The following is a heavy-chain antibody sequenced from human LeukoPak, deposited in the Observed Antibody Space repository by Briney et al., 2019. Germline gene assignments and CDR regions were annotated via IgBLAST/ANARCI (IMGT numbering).Heavy chain of an antibody. V-gene: IGHV4-38-2*02. J-gene: IGHJ4*02. CDR1: GYSISSGYY. CDR3: ASSYPYYYDSSGYYPFDY. Sequence: SETLSLTCSVSGYSISSGYYWGWIRQPPGKGLEWIGYIYYSGSTNYNPSLKSRVTISVDTSKNQFSLKLSSVTAADTAVYYCASSYPYYYDSSGYYPFDYWGQGTLVTVSS. CDR2: IYYSGST. D-gene: IGHD3-22*01.